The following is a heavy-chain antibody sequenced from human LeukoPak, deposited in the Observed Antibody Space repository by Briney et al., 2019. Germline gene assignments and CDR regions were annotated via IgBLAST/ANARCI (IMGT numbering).Heavy chain of an antibody. CDR3: ARDVHGDYGSGWFDP. J-gene: IGHJ5*02. D-gene: IGHD4-17*01. Sequence: SVKVSCKASGGTFSSYAISWVRQAPGQGLEWLGGIMPLFGTAGYAQKFQGRVTITKDESTRTVYLELTSLTSDDTAVYYCARDVHGDYGSGWFDPWGQGTLVSVSS. V-gene: IGHV1-69*05. CDR1: GGTFSSYA. CDR2: IMPLFGTA.